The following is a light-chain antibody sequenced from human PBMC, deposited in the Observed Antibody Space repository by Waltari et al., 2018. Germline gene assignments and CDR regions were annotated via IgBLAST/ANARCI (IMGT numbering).Light chain of an antibody. Sequence: SCRASQSVGRSLAWYQQKPGQAPRLLIYDASRSATGVPDSFSGSGSGTDFSLTISRLEPEDFAVYYCQMYVRLPATFGQGTKVEIK. CDR1: QSVGRS. CDR3: QMYVRLPAT. CDR2: DAS. V-gene: IGKV3-20*01. J-gene: IGKJ1*01.